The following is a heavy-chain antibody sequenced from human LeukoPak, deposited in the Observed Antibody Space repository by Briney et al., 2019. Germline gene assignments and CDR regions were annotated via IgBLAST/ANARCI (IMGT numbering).Heavy chain of an antibody. CDR2: IYGGGDT. J-gene: IGHJ1*01. D-gene: IGHD6-19*01. V-gene: IGHV3-53*01. Sequence: GSLRLSCAVSGTTVSDKYMSWVRQAPGKGLECVSLIYGGGDTYYADSVKGRFTISRDNSKNTLYLQMNSLRAEDTAVYYCAVLTTGWRFQHWGQGTLVTVSS. CDR3: AVLTTGWRFQH. CDR1: GTTVSDKY.